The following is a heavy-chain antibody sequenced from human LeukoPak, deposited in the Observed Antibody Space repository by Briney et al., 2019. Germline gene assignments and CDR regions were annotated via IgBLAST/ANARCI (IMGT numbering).Heavy chain of an antibody. CDR3: AKPRRSGYDSRGYSDFDY. V-gene: IGHV3-23*01. D-gene: IGHD3-22*01. Sequence: GGSLRLSCAASGFTFSSYAMSWVRQAPGKGLEWVSAISGSGGSTYYADSVKGRFTISRDNSKNTLYLQMNSLRAEDTAVYYCAKPRRSGYDSRGYSDFDYWGQGTLVTVSS. CDR1: GFTFSSYA. J-gene: IGHJ4*02. CDR2: ISGSGGST.